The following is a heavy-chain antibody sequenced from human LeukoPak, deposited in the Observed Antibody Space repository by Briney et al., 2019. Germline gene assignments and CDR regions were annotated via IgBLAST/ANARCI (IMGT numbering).Heavy chain of an antibody. CDR2: ISAYNGNT. Sequence: ASVKVSCKASGYTFTSYGISWVRQAPGQGLEWMGWISAYNGNTNYAQKLQGRVTMTTDTSTSTAYMGLRSLRSDDTAVYYCARVQRKGYSHYYYYYMDVWGKGTTVTVSS. V-gene: IGHV1-18*01. D-gene: IGHD2-15*01. CDR3: ARVQRKGYSHYYYYYMDV. CDR1: GYTFTSYG. J-gene: IGHJ6*03.